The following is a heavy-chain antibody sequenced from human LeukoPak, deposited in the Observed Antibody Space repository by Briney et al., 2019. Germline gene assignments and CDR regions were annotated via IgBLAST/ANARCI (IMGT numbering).Heavy chain of an antibody. D-gene: IGHD3-16*01. CDR1: GYPFTSHY. CDR2: INPSGSAT. CDR3: ARDISEGDYAWWFDP. J-gene: IGHJ5*02. Sequence: GASVKVSCKASGYPFTSHYMHWVRQAPGQGLEWMGLINPSGSATRYAQSFQGRVTMTRDLSTSTDYMELSSLRSDDTAVYFCARDISEGDYAWWFDPWGQGTLVTVAS. V-gene: IGHV1-46*01.